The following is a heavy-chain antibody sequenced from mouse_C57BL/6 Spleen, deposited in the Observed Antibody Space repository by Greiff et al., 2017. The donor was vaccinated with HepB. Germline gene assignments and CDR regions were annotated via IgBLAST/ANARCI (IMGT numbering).Heavy chain of an antibody. CDR1: GFSLTSYG. Sequence: QVQLQQSGPGLVQPSQSLSITCTVSGFSLTSYGVHWVRQSPGKGLEWLGVIWRGGSTDYNAAFMSRLSTTKDNSKSQVFFKMNSLQADDTAIYYCAKELITTVPLRYYAMDYWGQGTSVTVSS. CDR2: IWRGGST. CDR3: AKELITTVPLRYYAMDY. V-gene: IGHV2-5*01. J-gene: IGHJ4*01. D-gene: IGHD1-1*01.